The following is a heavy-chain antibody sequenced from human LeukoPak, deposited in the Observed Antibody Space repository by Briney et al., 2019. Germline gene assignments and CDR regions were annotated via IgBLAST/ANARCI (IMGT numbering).Heavy chain of an antibody. J-gene: IGHJ4*02. CDR3: AKESYYDSSGYSDFDY. CDR2: ISSAGDST. Sequence: GGSLRLSCAASGFTFSNYAMGWVRQAPGKGLEWVSAISSAGDSTYYADSVKGRFTISRDNSKNTLYLQMNSLRAEDTAVYYCAKESYYDSSGYSDFDYWGQGTLVTVSS. V-gene: IGHV3-23*01. D-gene: IGHD3-22*01. CDR1: GFTFSNYA.